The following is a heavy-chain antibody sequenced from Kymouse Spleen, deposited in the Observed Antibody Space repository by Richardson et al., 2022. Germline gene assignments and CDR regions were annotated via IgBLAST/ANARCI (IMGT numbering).Heavy chain of an antibody. CDR3: AKDYSNYRGVDY. CDR2: ISWNSGSI. Sequence: EVQLVESGGGLVQPGRSLRLSCAASGFTFDDYAMHWVRQAPGKGLEWVSGISWNSGSIGYADSVKGRFTISRDNAKNSLYLQMNSLRAEDTALYYCAKDYSNYRGVDYWGQGTLVTVSS. CDR1: GFTFDDYA. D-gene: IGHD4-11,IGHD4-11*01. V-gene: IGHV3-9*01. J-gene: IGHJ4*02.